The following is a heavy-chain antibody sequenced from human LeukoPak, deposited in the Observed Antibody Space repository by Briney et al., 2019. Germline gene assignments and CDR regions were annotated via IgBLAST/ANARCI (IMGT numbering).Heavy chain of an antibody. J-gene: IGHJ4*02. CDR1: GGSFSGYY. D-gene: IGHD3-22*01. CDR3: ARGTDYYDSSGYYFDY. CDR2: INHSGST. Sequence: SETLSLTCAVYGGSFSGYYWSWIRQPPGKGLEWIGEINHSGSTNYNPSLKSRVTISVDTSKNQFSLKLSSVTAVDTAVYYCARGTDYYDSSGYYFDYWGQGTLVTVSS. V-gene: IGHV4-34*01.